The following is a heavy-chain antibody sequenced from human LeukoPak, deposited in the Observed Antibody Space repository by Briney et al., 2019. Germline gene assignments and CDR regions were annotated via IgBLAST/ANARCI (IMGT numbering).Heavy chain of an antibody. V-gene: IGHV4-61*02. CDR1: GGSISSGSYY. CDR3: ARDGDNSNYVVWFDP. Sequence: PSQTLSLTCTVSGGSISSGSYYWSWIRQPAGKGLEWIGRIYTSGSTNYNPSLKSRVTISVDTSKNQFSLKLSSVTAADTAVYYCARDGDNSNYVVWFDPWGQGTLVTVSS. D-gene: IGHD4-11*01. CDR2: IYTSGST. J-gene: IGHJ5*02.